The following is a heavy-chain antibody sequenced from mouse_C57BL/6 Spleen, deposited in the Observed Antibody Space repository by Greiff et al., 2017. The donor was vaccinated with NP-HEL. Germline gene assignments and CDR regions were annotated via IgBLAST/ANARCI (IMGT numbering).Heavy chain of an antibody. CDR2: ISSGSSTI. D-gene: IGHD2-4*01. CDR3: ARDNYYDDAWFAY. V-gene: IGHV5-17*01. J-gene: IGHJ3*01. CDR1: GFTFSDYG. Sequence: EVQVVESGGGLVKPGGSLKLSCAASGFTFSDYGMHWVRQAPEKGLEWVAYISSGSSTIYYADTVKGRFTISRDNAKNTVFLQMTSLRSEDTAMYYCARDNYYDDAWFAYWGQGTLVTVSA.